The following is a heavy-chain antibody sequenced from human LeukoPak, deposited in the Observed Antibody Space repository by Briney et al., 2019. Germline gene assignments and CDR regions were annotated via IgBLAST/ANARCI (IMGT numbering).Heavy chain of an antibody. CDR2: ISGSGGNT. J-gene: IGHJ4*02. Sequence: GGSLRLSCAASGFTFSGYGMIWVHQAPGKGLEWVSVISGSGGNTYYADSVKGRFTISRDNSKNTLYLQMNSLRAEDTALYYCAKLYGSGSWYFDYWGQGTLVTVSS. CDR1: GFTFSGYG. V-gene: IGHV3-23*01. CDR3: AKLYGSGSWYFDY. D-gene: IGHD3-10*01.